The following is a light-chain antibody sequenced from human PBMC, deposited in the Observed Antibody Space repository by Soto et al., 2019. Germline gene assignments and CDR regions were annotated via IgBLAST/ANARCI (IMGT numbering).Light chain of an antibody. Sequence: EIVMTQSPATLSVSPGERATLSCRASQSVSSNSAWYQQKPGQAPRLLIYGASTRATGIPARFSGSGSGTEFTLTISSLQSEDFAVYYCQQYNNWTFGQGTKVDIK. CDR3: QQYNNWT. CDR2: GAS. V-gene: IGKV3-15*01. J-gene: IGKJ1*01. CDR1: QSVSSN.